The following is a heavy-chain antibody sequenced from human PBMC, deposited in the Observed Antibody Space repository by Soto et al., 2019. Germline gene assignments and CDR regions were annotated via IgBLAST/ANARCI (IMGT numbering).Heavy chain of an antibody. J-gene: IGHJ3*02. Sequence: PGGSLRLSCAVSGFPFSSYVMTWVRQAPGKGLEWVSVISGGGGSTNYAESVKGRFTISRDNSKNTLYLQMNSLRAEDTAVYYCARDEESYDSSGYYFYDAFDIWGQGTMVTVSS. CDR1: GFPFSSYV. CDR2: ISGGGGST. V-gene: IGHV3-23*01. D-gene: IGHD3-22*01. CDR3: ARDEESYDSSGYYFYDAFDI.